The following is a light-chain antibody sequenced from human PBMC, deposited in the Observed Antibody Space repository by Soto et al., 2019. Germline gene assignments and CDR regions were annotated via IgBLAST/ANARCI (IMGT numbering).Light chain of an antibody. CDR1: SSDIGSYDF. Sequence: QSALTQPTSVFGSLGQSITISCTGTSSDIGSYDFVSWYQHHPGKAPKLIIYEVTNRPSGVSPRFSGSKSDNTASLTISGLQAADEADYYCSSYTRISTRGLFGGGTKVTVL. CDR3: SSYTRISTRGL. J-gene: IGLJ3*02. CDR2: EVT. V-gene: IGLV2-14*01.